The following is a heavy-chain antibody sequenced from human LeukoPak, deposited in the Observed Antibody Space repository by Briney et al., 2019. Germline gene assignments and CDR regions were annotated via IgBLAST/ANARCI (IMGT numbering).Heavy chain of an antibody. V-gene: IGHV5-51*01. D-gene: IGHD1-26*01. Sequence: HGESLKISCKGSGYSFTSYWIGWVRRMPGKGLEWMGIIYPGDSDTGYSPSFQGQVTILADKSISTAYLQWSSLEASDTAMYYCARRGVGAAFDYWGQGTLVTVSS. CDR3: ARRGVGAAFDY. CDR2: IYPGDSDT. CDR1: GYSFTSYW. J-gene: IGHJ4*02.